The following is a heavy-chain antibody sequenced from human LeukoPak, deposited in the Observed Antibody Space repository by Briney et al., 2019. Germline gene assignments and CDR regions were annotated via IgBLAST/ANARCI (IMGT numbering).Heavy chain of an antibody. CDR1: GFTFSSYW. J-gene: IGHJ4*02. CDR2: IKQDGSEK. V-gene: IGHV3-7*01. CDR3: ASFNYYDSSGYTNY. D-gene: IGHD3-22*01. Sequence: PGGSLRLSCAASGFTFSSYWMSWVRQAPGKGLEWVANIKQDGSEKYYVDSVKGRFTISRDNAKNSLYLQMNSLRAEDTAVYYCASFNYYDSSGYTNYWGQGTLVTVSS.